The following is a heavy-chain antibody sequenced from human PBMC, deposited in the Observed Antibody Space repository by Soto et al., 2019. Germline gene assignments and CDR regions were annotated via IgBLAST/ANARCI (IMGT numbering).Heavy chain of an antibody. CDR3: AGGSPPMGY. V-gene: IGHV4-4*02. J-gene: IGHJ4*02. D-gene: IGHD1-26*01. CDR2: VYHSGST. CDR1: GASISSDNW. Sequence: SETLSLTCALSGASISSDNWWTWVRQSPGKGLEWIGEVYHSGSTNYNPSLKSRVTISVDTSKNQFSLKLSSVTAADMAVYYCAGGSPPMGYWGQGTLVTVSS.